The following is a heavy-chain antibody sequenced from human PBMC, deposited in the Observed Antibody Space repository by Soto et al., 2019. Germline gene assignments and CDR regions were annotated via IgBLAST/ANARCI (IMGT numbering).Heavy chain of an antibody. D-gene: IGHD5-12*01. CDR3: ARGDDGYSGYDLNDYYYGMDV. CDR1: GFTFSSYS. J-gene: IGHJ6*02. Sequence: AGGSLRLSCAASGFTFSSYSMNWVRQAPGKGLEWVSSISSSSSYIYYADSVKGRFTISRDNAKNSLYLQMNSLRAEDTAVYYCARGDDGYSGYDLNDYYYGMDVWGQGTTVTVSS. V-gene: IGHV3-21*01. CDR2: ISSSSSYI.